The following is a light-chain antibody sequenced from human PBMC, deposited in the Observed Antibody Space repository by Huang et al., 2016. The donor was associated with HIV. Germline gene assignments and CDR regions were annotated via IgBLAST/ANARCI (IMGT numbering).Light chain of an antibody. CDR1: QSVSNYF. J-gene: IGKJ1*01. V-gene: IGKV3-20*01. CDR3: HQYGTPPWM. CDR2: AAS. Sequence: EIVLTQSPRSLSSSPGERVTLYCRASQSVSNYFLAWYQQKPGQAPRLLIHAASTRASGSPGRFSGSGSGTAFTLTIAGLEPEDSALYFCHQYGTPPWMFGQGTRVEIK.